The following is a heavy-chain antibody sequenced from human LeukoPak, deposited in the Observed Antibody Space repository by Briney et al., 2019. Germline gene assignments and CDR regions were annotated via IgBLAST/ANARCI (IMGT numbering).Heavy chain of an antibody. D-gene: IGHD1-26*01. CDR1: GVSFSGYY. CDR3: ARGEVGATTSFDY. CDR2: INHSGST. Sequence: SETLSLTCAVYGVSFSGYYWSWIRQPPGKGLEWIGEINHSGSTNYNPSLKSRVTISVDTSKNQFSLKLSSVTAADTAVYYCARGEVGATTSFDYWGQGTLVTVSS. J-gene: IGHJ4*02. V-gene: IGHV4-34*01.